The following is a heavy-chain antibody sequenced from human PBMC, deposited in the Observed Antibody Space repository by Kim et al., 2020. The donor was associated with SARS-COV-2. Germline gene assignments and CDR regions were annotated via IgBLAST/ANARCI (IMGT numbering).Heavy chain of an antibody. V-gene: IGHV1-3*01. D-gene: IGHD3-10*01. Sequence: ASVKVSCKASGYTFTSYAMHWVRQAPGQRLEWMGWINAGNGNTKYSQKFQGRVTITRHTSASTAYMELSSLRSEDTAVYYCERVTMVRGVITGPFDYWGQGNLVTVSS. CDR1: GYTFTSYA. CDR3: ERVTMVRGVITGPFDY. CDR2: INAGNGNT. J-gene: IGHJ4*02.